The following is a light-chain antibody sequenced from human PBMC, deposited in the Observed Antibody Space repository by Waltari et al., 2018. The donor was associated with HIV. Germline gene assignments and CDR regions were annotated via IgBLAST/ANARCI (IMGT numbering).Light chain of an antibody. V-gene: IGKV3-11*01. Sequence: ELVLTQSPATLSVSPGERAILSCRASQSVSRHLAWYQQKSGQAPRLLNYETSTRAAGTPGRFTGSGSGTDFALTITGVEPADVAVYYCQQRGTWPPVTFGGGTKVEI. J-gene: IGKJ4*01. CDR3: QQRGTWPPVT. CDR2: ETS. CDR1: QSVSRH.